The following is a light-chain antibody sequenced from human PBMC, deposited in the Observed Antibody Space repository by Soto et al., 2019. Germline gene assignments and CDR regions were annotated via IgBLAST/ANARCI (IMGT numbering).Light chain of an antibody. CDR3: QRYGSSPLHT. CDR1: QSVENNY. Sequence: EIVLTQSPGTLSLSPGERATLSCRASQSVENNYLAWYQQKPGQAPRLLIYGASTRATGIPDRFSGSGSRTGITFTIIRPEPEHFTVYYSQRYGSSPLHTFGRGTKLEIK. V-gene: IGKV3-20*01. J-gene: IGKJ2*01. CDR2: GAS.